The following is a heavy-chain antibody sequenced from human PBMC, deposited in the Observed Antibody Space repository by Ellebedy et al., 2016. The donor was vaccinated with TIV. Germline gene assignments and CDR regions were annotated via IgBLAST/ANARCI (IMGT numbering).Heavy chain of an antibody. CDR3: TRAPLLLWFGELLPDAFDI. CDR1: GFTFGDYA. Sequence: GESLKISCTASGFTFGDYAMSWFRQAPGKGLEWVGFIRSKAYGGTTEYAASVKGRFTISRDDSKSIAYLQMNSLKTEDTAVYYCTRAPLLLWFGELLPDAFDIWGQGTMVTVSS. V-gene: IGHV3-49*03. J-gene: IGHJ3*02. D-gene: IGHD3-10*01. CDR2: IRSKAYGGTT.